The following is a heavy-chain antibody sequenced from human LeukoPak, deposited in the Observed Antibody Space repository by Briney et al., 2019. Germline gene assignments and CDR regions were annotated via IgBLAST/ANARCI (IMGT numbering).Heavy chain of an antibody. CDR3: ARLYDFAPFDP. D-gene: IGHD3-3*01. CDR2: IYPGDSDT. CDR1: GYSFTSYW. V-gene: IGHV5-51*01. Sequence: GESLQISCKGSGYSFTSYWIGWVRQMPGKGLEWMGIIYPGDSDTRHSPSLQGQVTISAVKSISTAYLQWSSLKASDTAMYYCARLYDFAPFDPWGQGTLVTVSS. J-gene: IGHJ5*02.